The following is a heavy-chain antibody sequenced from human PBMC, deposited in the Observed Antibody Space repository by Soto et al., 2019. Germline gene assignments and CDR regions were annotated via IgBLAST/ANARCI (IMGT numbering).Heavy chain of an antibody. V-gene: IGHV1-18*01. J-gene: IGHJ4*02. D-gene: IGHD3-3*01. CDR1: GYTFTSYG. CDR3: ARDPRDFCSGYYTLDYFYY. Sequence: QVQLVQSGAEVKKPGASVKVSCKASGYTFTSYGISWVRQAPGQGLEWMGWISAYNGNTNYAQKLQGRVTMTTDTSTSTAYMELRSLRSDDTAVYYCARDPRDFCSGYYTLDYFYYWGQGTLVTVSS. CDR2: ISAYNGNT.